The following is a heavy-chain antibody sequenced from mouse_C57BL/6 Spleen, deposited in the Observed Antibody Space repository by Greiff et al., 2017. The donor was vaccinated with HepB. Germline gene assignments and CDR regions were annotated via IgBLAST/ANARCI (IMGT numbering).Heavy chain of an antibody. CDR2: IDPSDSET. CDR1: GYTFTSYW. D-gene: IGHD1-1*01. CDR3: ARAYGSSGAWFAY. V-gene: IGHV1-52*01. Sequence: VQLQQSGAELVRPGSSVKLSCKASGYTFTSYWMHWVKQRPIQGLEWIGNIDPSDSETHYNQKFKDKATLTVDKSSSTAYMQLSSLTSEDSAVYYCARAYGSSGAWFAYWGQGTLVTVSA. J-gene: IGHJ3*01.